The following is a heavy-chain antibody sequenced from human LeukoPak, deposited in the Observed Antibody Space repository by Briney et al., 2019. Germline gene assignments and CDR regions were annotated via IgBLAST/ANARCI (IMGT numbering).Heavy chain of an antibody. J-gene: IGHJ4*01. CDR1: GGSISSSSYY. CDR3: SRKYCCKNRFYFSAAYFFDY. Sequence: PSETLSLTCTVSGGSISSSSYYWGWIRQPPGKGLEWIGSIYYSGCTYYNPSLKSRVTISVDTSKNQFSLKLSSVTAADTAVYYWSRKYCCKNRFYFSAAYFFDYWGQGTLVTGSS. V-gene: IGHV4-39*01. CDR2: IYYSGCT. D-gene: IGHD2-2*01.